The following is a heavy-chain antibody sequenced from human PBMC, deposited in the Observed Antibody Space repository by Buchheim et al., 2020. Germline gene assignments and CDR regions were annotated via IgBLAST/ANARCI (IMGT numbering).Heavy chain of an antibody. Sequence: QVQLQQWGAGLLKPSETLSLTCAVYGGSFSGYYWSWIRQPPGKGLEWIGEINHSGSTNYNPSLKSRVTISVDTSKNQFSLKLSSVTAADTAVYYCARRFSARVRHFDYWGQGTL. J-gene: IGHJ4*02. CDR1: GGSFSGYY. CDR2: INHSGST. CDR3: ARRFSARVRHFDY. D-gene: IGHD3-3*01. V-gene: IGHV4-34*01.